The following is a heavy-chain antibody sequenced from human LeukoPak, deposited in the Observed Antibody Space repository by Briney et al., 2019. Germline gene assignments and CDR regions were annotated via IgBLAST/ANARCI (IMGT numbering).Heavy chain of an antibody. CDR1: GGSISSSSYY. J-gene: IGHJ4*02. CDR2: IYNSGNT. Sequence: SETLSLTYTVSGGSISSSSYYWGWIRQPPGKGLEWIGTIYNSGNTYYNPSLKSRVTISLDTSKNQFSLKLTSVTAADTAVYYCARGLDDYWGQGILVTVSS. CDR3: ARGLDDY. V-gene: IGHV4-39*07.